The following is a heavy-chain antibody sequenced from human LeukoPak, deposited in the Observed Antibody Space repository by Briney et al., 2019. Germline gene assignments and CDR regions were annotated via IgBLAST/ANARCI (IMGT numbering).Heavy chain of an antibody. J-gene: IGHJ3*02. CDR1: GGSISSSNYYY. CDR3: ARQVAGYAFDI. Sequence: SETLSLTCGVSGGSISSSNYYYWGGIRQPPGKGLEWIGNIYYSGSTYYNPSLKSRVTISVDTSKNQFSLNLSSVTAADTAVYYCARQVAGYAFDIWGQGTMVTVSS. CDR2: IYYSGST. D-gene: IGHD6-19*01. V-gene: IGHV4-39*01.